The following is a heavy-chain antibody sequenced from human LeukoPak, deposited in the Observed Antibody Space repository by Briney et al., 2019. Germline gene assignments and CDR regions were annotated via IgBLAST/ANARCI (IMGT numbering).Heavy chain of an antibody. CDR3: AKFGDILTGYPYYFDY. D-gene: IGHD3-9*01. CDR2: ISDSGGST. V-gene: IGHV3-23*01. Sequence: PGGSLRLSCAASGFTFSSYVMSWVRQAPGRGLEWVSVISDSGGSTYYADSVKGRFTISRDTSKNTLYLQMNSLRAEDTAVYYWAKFGDILTGYPYYFDYWGQGTLVTVSS. CDR1: GFTFSSYV. J-gene: IGHJ4*02.